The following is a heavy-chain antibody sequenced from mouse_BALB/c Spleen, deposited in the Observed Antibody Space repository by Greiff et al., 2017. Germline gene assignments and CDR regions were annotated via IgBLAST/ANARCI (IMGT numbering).Heavy chain of an antibody. CDR1: GYSFTDYI. CDR3: ARGDRYDWFAY. Sequence: EVQLQQTGPELVKPGASVKISCKASGYSFTDYIMLWVKQSHGKSLEWIGNINPYYGSTSYNLKFKGKATLTVDKSSSTAYMQLNSLTSEDSAVYYCARGDRYDWFAYWGQGTLVTVSA. CDR2: INPYYGST. V-gene: IGHV1-39*01. D-gene: IGHD2-14*01. J-gene: IGHJ3*01.